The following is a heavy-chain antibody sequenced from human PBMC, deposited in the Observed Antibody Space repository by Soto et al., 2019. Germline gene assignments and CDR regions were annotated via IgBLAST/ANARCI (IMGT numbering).Heavy chain of an antibody. CDR1: GHTLTSHY. J-gene: IGHJ5*02. CDR2: ISPSGGST. D-gene: IGHD2-15*01. CDR3: ARRDCSGGSCLGLDP. V-gene: IGHV1-46*03. Sequence: ASVKVSCKASGHTLTSHYIHWVRQAPGQGLEWMGIISPSGGSTSYAQKFQGRVTMTKDTSTSTVYMELSNLRSEDTAVYYCARRDCSGGSCLGLDPWGQGTLVTVSS.